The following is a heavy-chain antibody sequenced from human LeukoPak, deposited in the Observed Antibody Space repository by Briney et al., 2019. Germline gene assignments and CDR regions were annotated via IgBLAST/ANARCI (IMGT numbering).Heavy chain of an antibody. CDR2: INSDGSSL. CDR3: VRDKVLTAIVTGDFDY. Sequence: GGSLRLSCAASGFTFSSYWMHWVRQAPGKGLVWVSRINSDGSSLSYADSVKGRFTISRDNAKNTLYLQMNSLRAEDTAVYYCVRDKVLTAIVTGDFDYWGQGTLVTVSS. D-gene: IGHD5-18*01. CDR1: GFTFSSYW. J-gene: IGHJ4*02. V-gene: IGHV3-74*01.